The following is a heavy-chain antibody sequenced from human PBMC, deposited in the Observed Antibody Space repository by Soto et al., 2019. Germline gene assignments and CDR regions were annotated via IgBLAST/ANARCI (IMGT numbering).Heavy chain of an antibody. CDR1: GGSVSSGSYY. V-gene: IGHV4-61*01. CDR2: VSKSGNT. D-gene: IGHD3-22*01. J-gene: IGHJ4*02. Sequence: SETLSLTCTVSGGSVSSGSYYWSWIRQPPGKGLQWIGFVSKSGNTNYNPSLRSRVTISVDTSKNQFSLRLTSVTAADTAVYYCARDDSSGYYQFDYWGQGSLVTVSS. CDR3: ARDDSSGYYQFDY.